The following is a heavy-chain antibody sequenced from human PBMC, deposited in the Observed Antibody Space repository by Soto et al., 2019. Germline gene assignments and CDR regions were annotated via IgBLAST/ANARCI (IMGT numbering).Heavy chain of an antibody. D-gene: IGHD3-10*01. CDR3: ARKVGSGSYPNLNWFDP. CDR2: INPSGGST. V-gene: IGHV1-46*01. J-gene: IGHJ5*02. CDR1: GYTFASYY. Sequence: XSVKVSCKASGYTFASYYMHWVRQAPGQGLEWMGIINPSGGSTSYAQKFQGRVTMTRDTSTSTVYMELSSLRSEDTAVYYCARKVGSGSYPNLNWFDPWGQGPLVTVSS.